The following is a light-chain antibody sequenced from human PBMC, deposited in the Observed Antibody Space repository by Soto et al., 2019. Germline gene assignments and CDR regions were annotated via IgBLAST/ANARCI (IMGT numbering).Light chain of an antibody. CDR1: SSDVGGNDF. CDR3: CSYAGSYTFRV. V-gene: IGLV2-11*01. CDR2: EVT. J-gene: IGLJ2*01. Sequence: QSALTQPLSVSGSPGQSVTISCTGTSSDVGGNDFVSWYQQLPGRAPKLIIYEVTKRPSGVPDRFSGFKSGNTASLTISGLQADDEADYYCCSYAGSYTFRVFGGGTKLTVL.